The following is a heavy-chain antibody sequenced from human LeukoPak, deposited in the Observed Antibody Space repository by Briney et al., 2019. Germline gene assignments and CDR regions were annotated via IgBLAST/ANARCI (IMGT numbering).Heavy chain of an antibody. CDR2: INLGDSDT. CDR3: ARRPYSGSPNWFDP. D-gene: IGHD1-26*01. CDR1: GHRFTNHW. V-gene: IGHV5-51*01. J-gene: IGHJ5*02. Sequence: GGSLKISCEVSGHRFTNHWIGWVRQMPGKGLEWIGIINLGDSDTKYSPSVQGQVTISLDKSISTAYLQWRSLKASDTAMYYCARRPYSGSPNWFDPWGQGTLVTVSS.